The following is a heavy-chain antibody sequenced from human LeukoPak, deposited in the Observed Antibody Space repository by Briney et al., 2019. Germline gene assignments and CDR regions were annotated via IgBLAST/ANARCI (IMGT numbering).Heavy chain of an antibody. CDR2: ISSSGSSI. D-gene: IGHD6-13*01. CDR3: ASRYSSSRPFDP. V-gene: IGHV3-11*04. Sequence: GGSLRLSCAASGFTFSDYYMSWIRQAPGKGLEWVSYISSSGSSIKYSDSVKGRFTISRDNAKNSLYLQMNSLRADDTAVYYCASRYSSSRPFDPWGQGTLVTVSS. CDR1: GFTFSDYY. J-gene: IGHJ5*02.